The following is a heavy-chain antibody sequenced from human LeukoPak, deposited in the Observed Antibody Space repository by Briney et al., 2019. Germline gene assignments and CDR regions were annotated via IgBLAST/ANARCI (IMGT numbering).Heavy chain of an antibody. CDR2: INQSGST. CDR1: GGSFSGYY. CDR3: ARRSYYYDSSGYYLSSIDY. Sequence: SETLSLTCAVYGGSFSGYYWSWIRQPPGKGLEWIGEINQSGSTNCNPSLKSRVTISVDTSKNQFSLKLSSVTAADTAVYYCARRSYYYDSSGYYLSSIDYWGQGTLSPSPQ. J-gene: IGHJ4*02. D-gene: IGHD3-22*01. V-gene: IGHV4-34*01.